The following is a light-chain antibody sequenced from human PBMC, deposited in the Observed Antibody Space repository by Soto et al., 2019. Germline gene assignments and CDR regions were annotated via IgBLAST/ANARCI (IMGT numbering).Light chain of an antibody. CDR1: QSVSSN. Sequence: EIVLTQSPGNLSLSPGERATLSCRASQSVSSNLAWYQQKPGQAPRLLIYGASTRATGIPARFSGSGSGTEFTLTISSLQSEDFAVYYCQQYDNWPPAWTFGQGTKVDIK. CDR3: QQYDNWPPAWT. V-gene: IGKV3-15*01. J-gene: IGKJ1*01. CDR2: GAS.